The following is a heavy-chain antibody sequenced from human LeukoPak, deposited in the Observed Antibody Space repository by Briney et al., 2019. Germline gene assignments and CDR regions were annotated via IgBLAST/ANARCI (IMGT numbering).Heavy chain of an antibody. J-gene: IGHJ4*02. CDR3: AKDTSTRWYSSTPLPGDY. Sequence: GSLRLSCVGSGFTFRSHAMSWVRQAPEKGLEFVSGIYENGGTTYYSDSVKGRSTISRDNSKSTLYLQMSSLRAEDTAIYYCAKDTSTRWYSSTPLPGDYWGQGTLVTVSS. D-gene: IGHD6-13*01. CDR1: GFTFRSHA. V-gene: IGHV3-23*01. CDR2: IYENGGTT.